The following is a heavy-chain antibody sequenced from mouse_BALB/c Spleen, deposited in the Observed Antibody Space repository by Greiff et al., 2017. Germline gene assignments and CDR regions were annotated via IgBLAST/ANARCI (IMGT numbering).Heavy chain of an antibody. D-gene: IGHD2-4*01. Sequence: VHVKQSGAELVKPGASVKLSCTASGFNIKDTYMHWVKQRPEQGLEWIGRIDPANGNTKYDPKFQGKATITADTSSNTAYLQLSSLTSEDTAVYYCARTGDYDYDFDYWGQGTTLTVSS. CDR1: GFNIKDTY. CDR3: ARTGDYDYDFDY. CDR2: IDPANGNT. J-gene: IGHJ2*01. V-gene: IGHV14-3*02.